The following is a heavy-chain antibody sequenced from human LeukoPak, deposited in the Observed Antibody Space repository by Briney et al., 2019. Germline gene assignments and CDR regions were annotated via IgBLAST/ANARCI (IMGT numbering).Heavy chain of an antibody. CDR2: IYSSGNT. D-gene: IGHD6-13*01. V-gene: IGHV4-61*02. Sequence: SQTLSLTCTVSGGSISSGSYYWSWIRQPAGKGLEWIGRIYSSGNTNYNPSLRSRVTISLDTSKNQFFLKLSSVTAADTAVYFCARASIAAAQGAFDIWGQGTMVTVSS. CDR3: ARASIAAAQGAFDI. CDR1: GGSISSGSYY. J-gene: IGHJ3*02.